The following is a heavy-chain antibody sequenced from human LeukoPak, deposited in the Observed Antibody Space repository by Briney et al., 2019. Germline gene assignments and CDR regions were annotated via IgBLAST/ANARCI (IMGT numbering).Heavy chain of an antibody. CDR1: GFTFSSYA. D-gene: IGHD6-19*01. V-gene: IGHV3-23*01. CDR3: AKSRVAVAAPRNWFDP. Sequence: GGSLRLSCAASGFTFSSYAMSWFRQAPGKGLEWVSTISGSGLSTYYADSVKGRFTISRDNSNNTLYLQMNSLRVEDTAVYYCAKSRVAVAAPRNWFDPWGQGTLVTVSS. CDR2: ISGSGLST. J-gene: IGHJ5*02.